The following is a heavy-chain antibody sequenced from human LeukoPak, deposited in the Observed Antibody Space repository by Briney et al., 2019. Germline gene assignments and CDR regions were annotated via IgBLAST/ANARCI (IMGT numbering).Heavy chain of an antibody. D-gene: IGHD6-19*01. Sequence: GGSLRLSCAASGFTFTNYGMSWVRQAPGKGLEWVSSISGDGSSTHYADSVKGRFTISRDNSKNTVYLQANSLRVEDTAVYYCARGGDSSGWLPDDYWGQGTLVTVSS. CDR2: ISGDGSST. CDR3: ARGGDSSGWLPDDY. J-gene: IGHJ4*02. CDR1: GFTFTNYG. V-gene: IGHV3-23*01.